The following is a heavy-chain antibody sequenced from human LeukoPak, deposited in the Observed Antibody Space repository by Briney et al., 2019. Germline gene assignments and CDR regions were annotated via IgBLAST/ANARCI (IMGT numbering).Heavy chain of an antibody. CDR2: TNPNSGGT. Sequence: ASVKVSCKASGYTFTGYYMHWVRQAPGQGLEWMGWTNPNSGGTNYAQKFQGRVTMTRDTSISTAYMELSRLRSDDTAVYYCARVASLPDTDTYYDFWSGYPYFDYWGQGTLVTVSS. CDR3: ARVASLPDTDTYYDFWSGYPYFDY. D-gene: IGHD3-3*01. V-gene: IGHV1-2*02. CDR1: GYTFTGYY. J-gene: IGHJ4*02.